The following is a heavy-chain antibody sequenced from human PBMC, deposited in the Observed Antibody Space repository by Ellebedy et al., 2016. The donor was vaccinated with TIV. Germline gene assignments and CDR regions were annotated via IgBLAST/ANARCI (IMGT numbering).Heavy chain of an antibody. D-gene: IGHD3-22*01. CDR3: GRGYYDGSAIDY. Sequence: MPSETLSLTCSVSGGSISSYYWTWIRQPPGKGLEWIAYFYHSGNTNYSPSLKSRVTISVDTSKNQFSMQLNSVTPEDTAVYYCGRGYYDGSAIDYWGQGTLVTVSS. CDR1: GGSISSYY. J-gene: IGHJ4*02. V-gene: IGHV4-59*12. CDR2: FYHSGNT.